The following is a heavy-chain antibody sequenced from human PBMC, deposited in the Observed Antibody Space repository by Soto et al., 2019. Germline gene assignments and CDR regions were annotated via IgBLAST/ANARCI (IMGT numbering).Heavy chain of an antibody. J-gene: IGHJ3*02. CDR1: GGTFSSYA. Sequence: ASVKVSCKASGGTFSSYAISWVRQAPGQGLEWMGGIIPIFGTANYAQKFQGRVTITADESTSTAYMELSSLRSEDTAVYYCARKVGDFNPRAHAFDIWGQGTMVTVSS. CDR2: IIPIFGTA. V-gene: IGHV1-69*13. CDR3: ARKVGDFNPRAHAFDI. D-gene: IGHD3-3*01.